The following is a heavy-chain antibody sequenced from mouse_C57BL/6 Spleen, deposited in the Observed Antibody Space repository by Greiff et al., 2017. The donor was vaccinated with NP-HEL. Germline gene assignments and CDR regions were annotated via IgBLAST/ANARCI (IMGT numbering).Heavy chain of an antibody. CDR3: ATLDSSGSWFAY. D-gene: IGHD3-2*02. J-gene: IGHJ3*01. Sequence: VHLVESGPELVKPGASVKISCKASGYAFSSSWMNWVKQRPGKGLEWIGRIYPGDGDTNYNGKFKGKATLTADKSSSTAYMQLNSLTSEDSAVYFCATLDSSGSWFAYWGQGTLVTVSA. V-gene: IGHV1-82*01. CDR2: IYPGDGDT. CDR1: GYAFSSSW.